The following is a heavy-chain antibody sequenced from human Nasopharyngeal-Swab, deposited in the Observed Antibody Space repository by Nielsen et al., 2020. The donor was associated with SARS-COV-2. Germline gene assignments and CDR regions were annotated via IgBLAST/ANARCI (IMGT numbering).Heavy chain of an antibody. Sequence: GESLKISCAASGFTFSNYAMSWVRQAPGKGLEWVSSISTSGGGTYYADSVKGRFTISSDNSKNTLYLQMNSLNAEDTAIFYCTERPNTSGPYYWGPGTLVTVSS. D-gene: IGHD1/OR15-1a*01. J-gene: IGHJ4*02. CDR1: GFTFSNYA. CDR2: ISTSGGGT. V-gene: IGHV3-23*01. CDR3: TERPNTSGPYY.